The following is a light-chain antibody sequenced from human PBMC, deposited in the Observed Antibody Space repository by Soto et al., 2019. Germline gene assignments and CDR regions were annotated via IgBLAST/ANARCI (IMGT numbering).Light chain of an antibody. V-gene: IGLV2-23*01. CDR3: CSYAGSRSLV. CDR1: NSDVGKYAL. Sequence: QSALAQPAAVSGSPGQSITISCTGTNSDVGKYALVSWYQHHPGKAPKVMIYEANKRPSGVSNRFSGSKSGNTASLTISGLQAEDEADYYCCSYAGSRSLVFGGGTKLTVL. J-gene: IGLJ2*01. CDR2: EAN.